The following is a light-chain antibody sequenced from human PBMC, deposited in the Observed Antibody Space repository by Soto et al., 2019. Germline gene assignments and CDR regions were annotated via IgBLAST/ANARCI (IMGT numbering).Light chain of an antibody. CDR1: QDISTY. CDR3: QKYDNAPLT. J-gene: IGKJ4*01. Sequence: DIQMTQAPSSLSASVGDRVTITCRARQDISTYLAWYQQKPGKVPKLLISAAYTLQSGVPPRFSVSGSETDFTLTISSLQPEDVATYYCQKYDNAPLTFGGGTKVEIK. CDR2: AAY. V-gene: IGKV1-27*01.